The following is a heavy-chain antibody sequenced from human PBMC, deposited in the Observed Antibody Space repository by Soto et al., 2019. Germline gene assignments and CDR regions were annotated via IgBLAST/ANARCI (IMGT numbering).Heavy chain of an antibody. CDR3: ARSTSVNMETARIYYHYGMDV. D-gene: IGHD5-18*01. J-gene: IGHJ6*02. V-gene: IGHV1-69*06. Sequence: GSSVQVSCKASGGTFSSYAISWVRQAPGQGLEWMGGIIPIFGTANYAQKFQGRVTITADKSTSTAYMELSSLRSEDTAVYYCARSTSVNMETARIYYHYGMDVWGQGTTVTVSS. CDR1: GGTFSSYA. CDR2: IIPIFGTA.